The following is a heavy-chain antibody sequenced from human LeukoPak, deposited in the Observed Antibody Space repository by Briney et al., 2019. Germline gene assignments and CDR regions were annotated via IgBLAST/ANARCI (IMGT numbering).Heavy chain of an antibody. Sequence: SVKVSCKASGGTFSSYAISWVRQAPGQGLEWMGGISPIFGTANYAQKFQGRVTITADESTCTAYMELSSLRSEDTAVYYCATLGYCSGGSCYDYYYYYYMDVWGKGTTVTVSS. J-gene: IGHJ6*03. CDR1: GGTFSSYA. D-gene: IGHD2-15*01. CDR2: ISPIFGTA. V-gene: IGHV1-69*13. CDR3: ATLGYCSGGSCYDYYYYYYMDV.